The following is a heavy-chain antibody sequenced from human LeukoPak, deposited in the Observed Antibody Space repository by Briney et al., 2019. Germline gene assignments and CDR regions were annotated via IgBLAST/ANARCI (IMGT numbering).Heavy chain of an antibody. CDR1: GFTFSSYA. CDR2: ISGSGGST. Sequence: GGSLRLSCAASGFTFSSYAMSWVRQAPGRGLEWVSAISGSGGSTYYADSVKGRFTISRDNSKNTLYLQMNSLRAEDTAVYYCAKDLREQWLVRPFLGGCPDYWGQGTLVTVSS. D-gene: IGHD6-19*01. V-gene: IGHV3-23*01. CDR3: AKDLREQWLVRPFLGGCPDY. J-gene: IGHJ4*02.